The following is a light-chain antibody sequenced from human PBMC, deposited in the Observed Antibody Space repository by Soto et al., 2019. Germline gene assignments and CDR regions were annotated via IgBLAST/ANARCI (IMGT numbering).Light chain of an antibody. CDR1: QRISNW. CDR3: QQADSFPRT. Sequence: DIPMTQSPSSVSASVGDRVTITCRASQRISNWLAWYQQKPWKAPRLLIYSASTLQSGVPSRFSGSGSGTEFTLTISRLQPEDFATYYCQQADSFPRTFGQGTQLEIK. J-gene: IGKJ2*01. CDR2: SAS. V-gene: IGKV1-12*01.